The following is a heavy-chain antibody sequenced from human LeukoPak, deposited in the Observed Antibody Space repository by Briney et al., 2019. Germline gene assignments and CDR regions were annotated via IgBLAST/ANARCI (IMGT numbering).Heavy chain of an antibody. Sequence: GGSLRLSCAASGFTFSISAMHWVRQAPGKGLEWVAVISFDGSNEYYADSVKGRFTVSRDNSKSTLFLQMSTLRAEDTAVYYCATLTGTTGSDDYWGQGTLVTVSS. CDR1: GFTFSISA. V-gene: IGHV3-30*04. CDR2: ISFDGSNE. J-gene: IGHJ4*02. CDR3: ATLTGTTGSDDY. D-gene: IGHD1-20*01.